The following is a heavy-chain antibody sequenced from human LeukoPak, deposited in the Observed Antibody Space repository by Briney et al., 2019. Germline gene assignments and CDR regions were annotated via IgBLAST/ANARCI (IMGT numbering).Heavy chain of an antibody. V-gene: IGHV4-34*01. CDR3: ARGPPVADIVVVPAAHNFDY. CDR2: VNHSGST. Sequence: SETLSLTCAVSGYSISSGYYWSWTRQPPGKGLEWIGEVNHSGSTNYNPSLKSRVTISVDTSKNQFSLKLSSVTAADTAVYYCARGPPVADIVVVPAAHNFDYWGQGTLVTVSS. CDR1: GYSISSGYY. D-gene: IGHD2-2*01. J-gene: IGHJ4*02.